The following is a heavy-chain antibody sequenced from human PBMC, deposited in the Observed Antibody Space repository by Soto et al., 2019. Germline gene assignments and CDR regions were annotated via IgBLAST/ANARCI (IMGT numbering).Heavy chain of an antibody. Sequence: ASVKVSCKASGYTFTSYGISWVRQAPGQGLEWMGWISAYNGNTNYAQKLQGRVTMTTDTSTSTAYMELRSLRSDDTAVYYCARDRSRDYSSPHGMDVWGQGTTVTVSS. V-gene: IGHV1-18*01. CDR2: ISAYNGNT. J-gene: IGHJ6*02. CDR1: GYTFTSYG. D-gene: IGHD4-4*01. CDR3: ARDRSRDYSSPHGMDV.